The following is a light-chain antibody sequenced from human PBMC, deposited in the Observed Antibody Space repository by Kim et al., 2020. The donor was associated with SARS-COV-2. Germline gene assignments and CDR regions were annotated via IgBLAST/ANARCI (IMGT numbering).Light chain of an antibody. Sequence: QLVLTQSPSASASLGASVKLTCTLSSGHSSYAIAWHQQQPEKGPRYLMKLNSDGSHSKGDGIPDRFSGSSSWAERYLTISSLQSEDEADYYCQTWGTGIHWVFGGGTQLTVL. V-gene: IGLV4-69*01. J-gene: IGLJ3*02. CDR2: LNSDGSH. CDR1: SGHSSYA. CDR3: QTWGTGIHWV.